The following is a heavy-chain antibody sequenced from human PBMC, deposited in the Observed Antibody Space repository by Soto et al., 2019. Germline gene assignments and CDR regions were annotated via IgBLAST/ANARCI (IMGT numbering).Heavy chain of an antibody. D-gene: IGHD3-16*02. Sequence: PSETLSLTCSVSGGSISSYYWNWIRQAPGKGLEWIGYISNSGTSYYNPSLRGRVTISADTSKNQFSLKMTSVTAADTAVYFCARERFTMTGGVITTAWFDPWGPGTRVTVPS. J-gene: IGHJ5*02. CDR3: ARERFTMTGGVITTAWFDP. V-gene: IGHV4-59*01. CDR2: ISNSGTS. CDR1: GGSISSYY.